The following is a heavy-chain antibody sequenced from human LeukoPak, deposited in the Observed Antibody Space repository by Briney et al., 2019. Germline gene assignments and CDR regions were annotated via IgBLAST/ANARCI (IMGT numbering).Heavy chain of an antibody. CDR3: AREVGSTGRALDI. CDR1: GDSISNYF. Sequence: ETLSLTCTFSGDSISNYFWSWMRQPAGTGLEGIGRISTIGTTNYNPSLKSRLTMSLDTSKHQFSLNLTSVTAADTAVYYCAREVGSTGRALDIWGLGTVVAVSS. J-gene: IGHJ3*02. CDR2: ISTIGTT. D-gene: IGHD1-26*01. V-gene: IGHV4-4*07.